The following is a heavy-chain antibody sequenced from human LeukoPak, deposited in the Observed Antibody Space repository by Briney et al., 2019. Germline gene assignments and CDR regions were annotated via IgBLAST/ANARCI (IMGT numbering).Heavy chain of an antibody. J-gene: IGHJ4*02. V-gene: IGHV3-48*03. Sequence: GGSLRLSCAAPGFTFSSYEMNWVRQAPGKGLEWVSYISSSGSTIYYADSVKGRLTISRDNAKNSLYLQMKSLRVEDTAVYYCAREKPELDYWGQGTLVTVSS. CDR1: GFTFSSYE. CDR3: AREKPELDY. CDR2: ISSSGSTI.